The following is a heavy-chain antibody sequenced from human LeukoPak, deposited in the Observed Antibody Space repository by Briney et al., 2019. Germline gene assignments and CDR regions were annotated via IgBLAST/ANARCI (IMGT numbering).Heavy chain of an antibody. CDR3: ARDSASGSDWAKDY. CDR2: ISYDGSNK. D-gene: IGHD3-10*01. Sequence: SGGSLRLSCAASGFTFSTYWMSWVRQAPGKGLEWVAVISYDGSNKYYADSVKGRFTISRDNSKNTLYLQMNSLRAEDTAVYYCARDSASGSDWAKDYWGQGTLVTVSS. V-gene: IGHV3-30*03. CDR1: GFTFSTYW. J-gene: IGHJ4*02.